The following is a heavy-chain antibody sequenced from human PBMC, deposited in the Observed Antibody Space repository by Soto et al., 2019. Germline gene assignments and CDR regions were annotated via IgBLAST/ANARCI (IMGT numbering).Heavy chain of an antibody. Sequence: ESGGGVVQPGRSLRLSCAASGFTFSSYGMHWVRQAPGKGLEWVAVISYDGSNKYYADSVKGRFTISRDNSKNTLYLQMNSLRAEDTAVYYCAKDRGGIHNGYDYWGQGTLVTVSS. CDR1: GFTFSSYG. CDR3: AKDRGGIHNGYDY. J-gene: IGHJ4*02. CDR2: ISYDGSNK. D-gene: IGHD1-26*01. V-gene: IGHV3-30*18.